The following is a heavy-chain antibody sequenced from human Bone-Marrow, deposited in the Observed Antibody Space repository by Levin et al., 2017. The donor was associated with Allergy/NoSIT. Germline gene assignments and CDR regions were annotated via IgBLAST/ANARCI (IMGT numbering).Heavy chain of an antibody. CDR3: ARDMWSGLEGDY. Sequence: GGSLRLSCVASGFSISNYWMTWVRQAPGKGLEWVANIKHDGTEKYYVESVRGRFTISRDDAKNSHYLQMNALRVDDTGVYYCARDMWSGLEGDYWGQGTLVTVSS. CDR1: GFSISNYW. D-gene: IGHD3-3*01. V-gene: IGHV3-7*01. J-gene: IGHJ4*02. CDR2: IKHDGTEK.